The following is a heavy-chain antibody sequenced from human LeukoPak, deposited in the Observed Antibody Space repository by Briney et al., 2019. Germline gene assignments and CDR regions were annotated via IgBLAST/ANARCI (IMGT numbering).Heavy chain of an antibody. V-gene: IGHV3-7*01. D-gene: IGHD5-24*01. CDR3: VQGGWLDY. CDR2: IKLDGSEK. CDR1: GFTFSSYC. Sequence: GGSLRLSCAASGFTFSSYCMSWVRQAPGKGLEWVANIKLDGSEKYYVDSVKGRFTISRDNAKNSLYLQMNSLRVEDTAVYYCVQGGWLDYWGQGILVTVSS. J-gene: IGHJ4*02.